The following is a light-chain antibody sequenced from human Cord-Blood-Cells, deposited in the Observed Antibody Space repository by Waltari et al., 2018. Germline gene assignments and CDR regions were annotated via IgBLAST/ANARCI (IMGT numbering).Light chain of an antibody. V-gene: IGKV1-39*01. CDR1: QSISSY. CDR2: AAS. CDR3: QQSYSTLYT. J-gene: IGKJ2*01. Sequence: DIQMTQSPSSLSASLGDRVTITCRARQSISSYLNWYQQKPGKAPKLLIYAASSLQSGVPSRFSGSGSGTDFTLTISSLQPEDFATYYCQQSYSTLYTFGQGTKLEIK.